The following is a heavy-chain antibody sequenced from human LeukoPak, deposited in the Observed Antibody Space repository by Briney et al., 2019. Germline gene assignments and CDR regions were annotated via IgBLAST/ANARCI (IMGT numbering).Heavy chain of an antibody. J-gene: IGHJ4*02. Sequence: GGSLRLSYAASGFTFSDYYMSWIRQAPGKGLEWVSYISSSGSTIYYADSVKGRFTISRDNAKNSLYLQMNSLRAEDTAVYYCARSSSGYPYYFDYWGQGTLVTVSS. CDR3: ARSSSGYPYYFDY. CDR2: ISSSGSTI. D-gene: IGHD3-22*01. V-gene: IGHV3-11*04. CDR1: GFTFSDYY.